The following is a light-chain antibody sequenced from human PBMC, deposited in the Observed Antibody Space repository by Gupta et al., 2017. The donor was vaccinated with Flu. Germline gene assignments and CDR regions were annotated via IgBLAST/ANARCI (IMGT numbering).Light chain of an antibody. V-gene: IGLV2-14*01. CDR3: SSYSGTNTRV. Sequence: QSALTQPASVSGSPGQSITVSCTGTSSDVGGYDYVSWYQQHPGKAPKLMMYEVSNRPSGVSNRFSASKSGNTASLTISGLQAEDEADYYCSSYSGTNTRVFGTGTKVTVL. CDR2: EVS. J-gene: IGLJ1*01. CDR1: SSDVGGYDY.